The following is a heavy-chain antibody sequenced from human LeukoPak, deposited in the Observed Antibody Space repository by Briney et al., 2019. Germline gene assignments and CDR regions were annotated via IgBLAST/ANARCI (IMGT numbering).Heavy chain of an antibody. CDR2: IRSSTSYI. D-gene: IGHD6-19*01. CDR1: GFTLSSYS. Sequence: GGSLRLSCTASGFTLSSYSMNWVRQAPGKGLEWVSCIRSSTSYIYYADSVKGRFTISRDNAKNSLYLQMNSLRDEDTAVYYCVTERGSSAVALDYWGQGALVTVSS. V-gene: IGHV3-21*01. CDR3: VTERGSSAVALDY. J-gene: IGHJ4*02.